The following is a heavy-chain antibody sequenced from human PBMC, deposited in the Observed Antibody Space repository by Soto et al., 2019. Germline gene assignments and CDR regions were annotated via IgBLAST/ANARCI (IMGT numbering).Heavy chain of an antibody. J-gene: IGHJ6*02. CDR2: TYYRSKWYN. D-gene: IGHD6-19*01. Sequence: SQTLSLTCVISGDSVSSNSAAWNWIRQSPSRGLEWLGRTYYRSKWYNDYAVSVKSRITINPDTSKNQFSLQLNSVTPEDTAVYYCARGYSSGWISYYYDGMDVWGQGTTVTVS. CDR1: GDSVSSNSAA. CDR3: ARGYSSGWISYYYDGMDV. V-gene: IGHV6-1*01.